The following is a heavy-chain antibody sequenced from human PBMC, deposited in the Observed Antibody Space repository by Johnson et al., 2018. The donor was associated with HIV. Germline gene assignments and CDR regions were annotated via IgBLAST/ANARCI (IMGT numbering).Heavy chain of an antibody. J-gene: IGHJ3*02. CDR3: AREGATIEGRSTFDI. CDR2: IYSGGST. Sequence: EQLVESGGGVVQPGRSLRLSCAASGFPFSSYAMHWVRQAPGKGLEWVSVIYSGGSTYYADSVTGRFTISRDISKNTLYLQMNSLRAEDTAVYYCAREGATIEGRSTFDIWGPGTMVTVSS. D-gene: IGHD5-24*01. V-gene: IGHV3-66*01. CDR1: GFPFSSYA.